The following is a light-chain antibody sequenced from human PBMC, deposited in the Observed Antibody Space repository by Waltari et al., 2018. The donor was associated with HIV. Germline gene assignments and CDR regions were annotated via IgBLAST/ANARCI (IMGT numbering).Light chain of an antibody. V-gene: IGLV2-23*02. CDR2: EVS. J-gene: IGLJ3*02. Sequence: QSALTQPASVSGSPGQPITISCTGTPSDVGSYKLVSWYQHHPGKAPKLIISEVSKRPSGVSNRFSGSKSGTTASLTISGLQAEDEADYHCCSYAHNDPWVFGGGTRLTVL. CDR1: PSDVGSYKL. CDR3: CSYAHNDPWV.